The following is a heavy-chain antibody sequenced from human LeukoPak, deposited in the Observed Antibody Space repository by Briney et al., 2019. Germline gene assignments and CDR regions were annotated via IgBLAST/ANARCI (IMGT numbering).Heavy chain of an antibody. CDR2: INHSGST. V-gene: IGHV4-34*01. J-gene: IGHJ3*02. Sequence: PSETLSLTCGVYGGSFSGYYWIWIRQPPGKGLEEIGEINHSGSTNYNPSLTSRVTISVDTSKNQFSLKLSSVTAADTAVYYCARESHCSSTSCVWRNAFDIWGQGTMVTVSS. CDR3: ARESHCSSTSCVWRNAFDI. CDR1: GGSFSGYY. D-gene: IGHD2-2*01.